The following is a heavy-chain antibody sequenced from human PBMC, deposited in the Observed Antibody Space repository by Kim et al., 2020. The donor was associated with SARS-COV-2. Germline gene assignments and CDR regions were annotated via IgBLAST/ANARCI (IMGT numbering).Heavy chain of an antibody. CDR2: IISISSYL. J-gene: IGHJ6*01. CDR1: GLTFSSYS. V-gene: IGHV3-21*01. Sequence: GGSLILSCAASGLTFSSYSMNWVRQAPGNVLEWVSSIISISSYLYYADSVKGRFTISRDNAKNSLYLQMNSLIAEDTAVYYCARDPYGGDLSYYYYGMDV. D-gene: IGHD2-21*01. CDR3: ARDPYGGDLSYYYYGMDV.